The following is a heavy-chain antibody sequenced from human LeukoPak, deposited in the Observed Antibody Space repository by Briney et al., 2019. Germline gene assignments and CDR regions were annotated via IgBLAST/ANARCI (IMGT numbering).Heavy chain of an antibody. V-gene: IGHV5-51*01. CDR1: GYSFTSYW. D-gene: IGHD4-17*01. J-gene: IGHJ3*02. CDR3: ARHLMTTVTENAFDI. CDR2: IYPGDSDT. Sequence: GESLKISCKGSGYSFTSYWIGWVRQMPGKGLEWMGIIYPGDSDTRYSPSFQGQVTISADKSISTAYLQWSSLKASDTAMYYCARHLMTTVTENAFDIWGQGTMVTVSS.